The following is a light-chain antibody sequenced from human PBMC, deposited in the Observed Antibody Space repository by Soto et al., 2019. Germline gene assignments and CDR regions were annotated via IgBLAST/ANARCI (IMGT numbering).Light chain of an antibody. V-gene: IGKV4-1*01. Sequence: DIAMTQSPDSLAVSLGERATINCKSSQSVFYSSNNKNYLAWYQQKAGQPPKLLIYWASTRESGVPDRFSGSGSGTDFTLTISSLQAEDVAVYYCQQYYGIPYTFGQGTELEIK. J-gene: IGKJ2*01. CDR1: QSVFYSSNNKNY. CDR3: QQYYGIPYT. CDR2: WAS.